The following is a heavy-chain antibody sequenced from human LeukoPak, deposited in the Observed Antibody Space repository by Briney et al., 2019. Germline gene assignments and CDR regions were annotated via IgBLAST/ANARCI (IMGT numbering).Heavy chain of an antibody. CDR2: IKSKTDGRTT. CDR1: GFTFSNAW. D-gene: IGHD3-16*01. Sequence: PGGSLRLSCAASGFTFSNAWMSWFRQAPGKGLEWVGRIKSKTDGRTTDYAAPVKGRFTISRDDSKNMLYLQMNSLKTEDTAVYYCTTIMNWGQGTLVTVSS. V-gene: IGHV3-15*01. CDR3: TTIMN. J-gene: IGHJ4*02.